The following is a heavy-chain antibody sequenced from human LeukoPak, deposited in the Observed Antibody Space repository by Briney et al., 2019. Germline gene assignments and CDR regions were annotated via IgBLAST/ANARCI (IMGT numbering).Heavy chain of an antibody. CDR2: IIPIFGTA. CDR3: ARGVEFRDSSGYDY. V-gene: IGHV1-69*01. D-gene: IGHD3-22*01. CDR1: GFTFSSYA. J-gene: IGHJ4*02. Sequence: PGGSLRLSCAASGFTFSSYAISWVRQAPGQGLEWMGGIIPIFGTANYAQKFQGRVTITADESTSTAYMELSSLRSEDTAVYYCARGVEFRDSSGYDYWGQGTLVTVSS.